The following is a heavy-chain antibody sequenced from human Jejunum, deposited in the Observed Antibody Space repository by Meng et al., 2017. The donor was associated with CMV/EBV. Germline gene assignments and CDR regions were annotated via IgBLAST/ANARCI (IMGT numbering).Heavy chain of an antibody. CDR1: GYRFSAYG. Sequence: QGQVVAAGGGVVRAGWSLRVSGAASGYRFSAYGMHWVRQAPGKGLEWEAFIRYDGSDTYYADSAKGRFTISRDNSKNMLYLQMNSLRPGDTAIYYCAKSYGDYLLFVFENWGQGTLVTASS. D-gene: IGHD4-17*01. J-gene: IGHJ4*02. V-gene: IGHV3-30*02. CDR2: IRYDGSDT. CDR3: AKSYGDYLLFVFEN.